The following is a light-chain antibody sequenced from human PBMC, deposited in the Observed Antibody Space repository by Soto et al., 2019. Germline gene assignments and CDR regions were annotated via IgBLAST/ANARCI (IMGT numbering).Light chain of an antibody. V-gene: IGKV1-33*01. CDR2: DAS. CDR1: QSISSY. CDR3: QQYDNLALT. J-gene: IGKJ4*01. Sequence: DIPMAQSPSSLSASVGDGVTITCRASQSISSYLNWYQQKPGKAPKLLIYDASNLETGVPSRFSGSGSGTDFTFTISSLQPEDIATYYCQQYDNLALTFGGGTKVDIK.